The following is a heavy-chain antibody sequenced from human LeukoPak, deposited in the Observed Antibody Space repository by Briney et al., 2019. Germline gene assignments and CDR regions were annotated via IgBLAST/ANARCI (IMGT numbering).Heavy chain of an antibody. Sequence: GGSLRLSCAASGFTFNNYAMIWVRQAPGKGLEWVSLISGTGNSIYYADSVKGRFTISRDNSRNTLFLQMHSLRAEDTAVYYCVKEPGNISAGYWGPGTLVTVSS. CDR3: VKEPGNISAGY. V-gene: IGHV3-23*01. J-gene: IGHJ4*02. D-gene: IGHD2/OR15-2a*01. CDR2: ISGTGNSI. CDR1: GFTFNNYA.